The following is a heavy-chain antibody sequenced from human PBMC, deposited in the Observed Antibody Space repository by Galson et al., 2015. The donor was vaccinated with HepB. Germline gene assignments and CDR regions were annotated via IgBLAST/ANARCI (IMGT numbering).Heavy chain of an antibody. CDR2: TYYRSKWYN. CDR3: ARVDLITVAGPNKGYYYYGMDV. V-gene: IGHV6-1*01. CDR1: GDSVSSNSAA. D-gene: IGHD6-19*01. J-gene: IGHJ6*02. Sequence: CAISGDSVSSNSAAWNWIRQSPSRGLEWLGRTYYRSKWYNDYAVSVKSRITINPDTSKNQFSLQLNSVTPEDTAVYYCARVDLITVAGPNKGYYYYGMDVWGQGTTVTVSS.